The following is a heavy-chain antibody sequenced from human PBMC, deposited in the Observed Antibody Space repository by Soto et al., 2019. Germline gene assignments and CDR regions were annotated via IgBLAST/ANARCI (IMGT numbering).Heavy chain of an antibody. CDR2: IVVGSGNT. J-gene: IGHJ4*02. D-gene: IGHD3-3*01. CDR1: GFTFPSSA. V-gene: IGHV1-58*01. CDR3: AADPGWRDYDFWSGYYIFDY. Sequence: ASVKVSCKASGFTFPSSAVQWVRQARGQRLECIGWIVVGSGNTNYAQKFQERVTITRDMSTSTAYMELSSLRSEDTAVYYCAADPGWRDYDFWSGYYIFDYWGQGTLVTVSS.